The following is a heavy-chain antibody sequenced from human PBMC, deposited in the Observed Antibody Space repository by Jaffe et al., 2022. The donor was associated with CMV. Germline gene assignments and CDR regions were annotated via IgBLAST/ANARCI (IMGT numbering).Heavy chain of an antibody. D-gene: IGHD2-2*01. CDR1: GFSLSTSGVG. J-gene: IGHJ3*02. CDR3: AHSYCSSTSCYFLAGAFDI. V-gene: IGHV2-5*02. Sequence: QITLKESGPTLVKPTQTLTLTCTFSGFSLSTSGVGVGWIRQPPGKALEWLALIYWDDDKRYSPSLKSRLTITKDTSKNQVVLTMTNMDPVDTATYYCAHSYCSSTSCYFLAGAFDIWGQGTMVTVSS. CDR2: IYWDDDK.